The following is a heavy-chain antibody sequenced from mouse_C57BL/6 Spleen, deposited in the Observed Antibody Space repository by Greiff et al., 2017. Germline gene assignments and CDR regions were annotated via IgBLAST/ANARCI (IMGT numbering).Heavy chain of an antibody. CDR1: GFTFSDYG. D-gene: IGHD4-1*01. CDR3: ARGTGFAWFAY. CDR2: ISSGSSTI. J-gene: IGHJ3*01. V-gene: IGHV5-17*01. Sequence: DVMLVESGGGLVKPGGSLKLSCAASGFTFSDYGMHWVRQAPEKGLEWVAYISSGSSTIYYADTVTGRFTISRDNAKNTLFLQMTSLRSEDTAMYYCARGTGFAWFAYWGQGTLVTVSA.